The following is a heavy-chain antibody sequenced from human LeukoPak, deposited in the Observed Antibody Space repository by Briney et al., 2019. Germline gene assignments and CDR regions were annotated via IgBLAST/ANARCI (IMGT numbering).Heavy chain of an antibody. CDR3: AWYYYDSSGYYSYNWFDP. V-gene: IGHV4-4*07. CDR2: IYTSGST. D-gene: IGHD3-22*01. CDR1: GGSISIYY. Sequence: PSETLSLTCTVSGGSISIYYWSWIRQPAGKGLEWIGRIYTSGSTNYNPSLKSRVTISVDKSKNQFSLKLSSVTAADTAVYYCAWYYYDSSGYYSYNWFDPWGRGTLVTVSS. J-gene: IGHJ5*02.